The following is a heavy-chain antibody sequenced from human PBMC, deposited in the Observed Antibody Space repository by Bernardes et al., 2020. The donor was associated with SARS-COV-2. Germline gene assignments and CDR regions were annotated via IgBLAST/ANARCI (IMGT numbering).Heavy chain of an antibody. V-gene: IGHV3-30*01. CDR2: ISYDGSNK. CDR3: ARDRVPADILTGYTLSNWFDP. CDR1: GFTFSSYA. J-gene: IGHJ5*02. Sequence: GGSLRLSCAASGFTFSSYAMHWVRQAPGKGLEWVAVISYDGSNKYYADSVKGRFTISRDNSKNTLYLQMNSLRAEDTAVYYCARDRVPADILTGYTLSNWFDPWGQGTLVTVSS. D-gene: IGHD3-9*01.